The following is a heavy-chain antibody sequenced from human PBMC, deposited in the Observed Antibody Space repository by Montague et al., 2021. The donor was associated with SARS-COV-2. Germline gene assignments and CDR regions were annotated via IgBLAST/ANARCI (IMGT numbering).Heavy chain of an antibody. CDR3: ARDRPSTLKTSYYYALDV. CDR2: VDTSGRT. V-gene: IGHV4-61*02. Sequence: TLSLTCAVSGGSITSGNYYWTWVRLPAGKGLEWLGRVDTSGRTSYKPSLKSRVTISVDTSKNHFSLNLTSVTAADTAVYYCARDRPSTLKTSYYYALDVWGQGTTVTVSS. D-gene: IGHD2-8*01. J-gene: IGHJ6*02. CDR1: GGSITSGNYY.